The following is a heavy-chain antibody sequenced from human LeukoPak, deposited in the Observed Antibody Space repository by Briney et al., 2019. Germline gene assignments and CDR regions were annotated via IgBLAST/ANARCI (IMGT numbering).Heavy chain of an antibody. CDR2: INHSGST. D-gene: IGHD6-13*01. J-gene: IGHJ6*03. Sequence: SETLSLTCAVYGGSFSGCYWSWIRQPPGKGLEWIGEINHSGSTNYNPSLKSRVTISVDTSKNQFSLKLSSVTAADTAVYYCARVWRVRSSWTGRYMDVWGKGTTVTVSS. CDR1: GGSFSGCY. V-gene: IGHV4-34*01. CDR3: ARVWRVRSSWTGRYMDV.